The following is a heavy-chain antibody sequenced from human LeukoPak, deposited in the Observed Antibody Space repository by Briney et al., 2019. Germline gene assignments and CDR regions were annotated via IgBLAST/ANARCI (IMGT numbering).Heavy chain of an antibody. CDR2: ISYSGSNT. CDR3: ARGLTT. D-gene: IGHD4-11*01. CDR1: GFTFSSYD. V-gene: IGHV3-48*03. Sequence: GRSLRLSCAASGFTFSSYDMNWVRQAPGRGLEWVSYISYSGSNTYYADSVKGRFIISRDNAKNSLSLQMNGLRAEDTAVYYCARGLTTGGQGTLVTVSS. J-gene: IGHJ4*02.